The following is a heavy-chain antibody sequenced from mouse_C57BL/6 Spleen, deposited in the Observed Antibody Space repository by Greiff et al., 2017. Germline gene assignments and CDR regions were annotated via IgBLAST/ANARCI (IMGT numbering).Heavy chain of an antibody. CDR2: ISYDGSN. Sequence: EVKLLESGPGLVKPSQSLSLTCSVTGYSITSGYYWNWIRQFPGNKLEWMGYISYDGSNNYNPSLKNRISITRDTSKNQFFLKLNSVTTEDTATYYCARDGLDYWCQGTTLTVSS. CDR3: ARDGLDY. CDR1: GYSITSGYY. V-gene: IGHV3-6*01. J-gene: IGHJ2*01.